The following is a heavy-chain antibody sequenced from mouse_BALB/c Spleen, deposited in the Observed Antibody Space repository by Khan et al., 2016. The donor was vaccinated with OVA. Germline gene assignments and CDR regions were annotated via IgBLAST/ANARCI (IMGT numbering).Heavy chain of an antibody. J-gene: IGHJ3*01. D-gene: IGHD2-2*01. Sequence: EVKLKESGPGLVKPSQSLSLTCTVTGYSITSVYTWNWIRQFPGHKLEWMGFISYSGNTRYNPSLKSRISITRDTSKNQFFLQLNSVTSEDTATYYCARKDYYAYDPFPYWGQGTLVTVSA. V-gene: IGHV3-2*02. CDR1: GYSITSVYT. CDR3: ARKDYYAYDPFPY. CDR2: ISYSGNT.